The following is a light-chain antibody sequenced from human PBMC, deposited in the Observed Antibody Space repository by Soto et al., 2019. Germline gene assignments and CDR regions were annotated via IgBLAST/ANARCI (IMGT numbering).Light chain of an antibody. Sequence: EIVITQSPATLSVSPGETATLSCRASQSISIGLAWYRQKPGQAPRLXIYGPSTRATGTPARFSGSGSGTDFTLTISSLQYEDFALYYCQQYNKWPLITFGQGTRLEIK. CDR1: QSISIG. CDR2: GPS. V-gene: IGKV3D-15*01. CDR3: QQYNKWPLIT. J-gene: IGKJ5*01.